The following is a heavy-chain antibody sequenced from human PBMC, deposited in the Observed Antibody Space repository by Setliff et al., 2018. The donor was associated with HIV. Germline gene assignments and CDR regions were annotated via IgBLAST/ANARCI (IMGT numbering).Heavy chain of an antibody. D-gene: IGHD3-10*01. J-gene: IGHJ4*01. CDR1: GYTFTTYS. V-gene: IGHV1-3*01. Sequence: ASVKVSCKASGYTFTTYSLHWVRQAPGHSLEWVGWINVGKGDTKYPQELQDRVTITRDTSANTAYMELSSLRSDDTAVYFCVRGALLAAFDFDYWGQGTLVTVSS. CDR2: INVGKGDT. CDR3: VRGALLAAFDFDY.